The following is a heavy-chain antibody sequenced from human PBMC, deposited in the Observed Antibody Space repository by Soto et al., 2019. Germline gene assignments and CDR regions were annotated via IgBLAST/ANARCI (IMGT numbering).Heavy chain of an antibody. D-gene: IGHD1-7*01. CDR1: GGSISSYY. CDR2: IYYSGST. Sequence: SETLSLTCTVSGGSISSYYWSWIRQPPGKGLEWIGYIYYSGSTNYNPSLKSRVTISVDTSKNQFSLKLSSVTAADTAVYYCAREGRITGTTGDALWGQGTLGTVSA. V-gene: IGHV4-59*01. J-gene: IGHJ4*02. CDR3: AREGRITGTTGDAL.